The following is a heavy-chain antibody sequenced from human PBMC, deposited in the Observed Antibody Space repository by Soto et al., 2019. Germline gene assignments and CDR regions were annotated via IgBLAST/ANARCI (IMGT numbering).Heavy chain of an antibody. J-gene: IGHJ3*02. Sequence: QVQLVQSGAEVKKPGASVKVSCKASGYTFTGYYMHWVRQAPGQGLEWMGWINPNSGGTNYAQKFQGWVTMTRDTSISTAYMGLSRLRSDDTAVYYCARDSSGYYYVGYAFDIWGQGTMVTVSS. CDR3: ARDSSGYYYVGYAFDI. CDR1: GYTFTGYY. V-gene: IGHV1-2*04. D-gene: IGHD3-22*01. CDR2: INPNSGGT.